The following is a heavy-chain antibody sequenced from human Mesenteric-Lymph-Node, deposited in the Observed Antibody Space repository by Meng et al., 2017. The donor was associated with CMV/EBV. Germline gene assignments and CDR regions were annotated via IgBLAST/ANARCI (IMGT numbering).Heavy chain of an antibody. J-gene: IGHJ5*02. CDR1: GGSISSSSYY. CDR2: IYYSGST. Sequence: QLQLQESGPGLVKPSETLSLTCTVSGGSISSSSYYWGWIRQPPGKGLEWIGSIYYSGSTYYNPPLKSRVTISVDTSKNQFSLKLSSVTAADTAVYYCARPHYYGSGSSPWFDPWGQGTLVTVSS. V-gene: IGHV4-39*01. CDR3: ARPHYYGSGSSPWFDP. D-gene: IGHD3-10*01.